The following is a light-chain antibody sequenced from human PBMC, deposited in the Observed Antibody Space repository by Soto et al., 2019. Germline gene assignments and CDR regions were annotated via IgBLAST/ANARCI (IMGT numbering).Light chain of an antibody. J-gene: IGKJ2*01. Sequence: EVVMTQSPGTLSLSPGERATLSCWASQSVASNLVWYQQKPGQAPRLLIYGASRRPTAIPDRFSGSGSGTDFTLTITSLEPEDFAVYYCQQYGNSPVTFGRGTRLQIK. CDR1: QSVASN. V-gene: IGKV3-20*01. CDR3: QQYGNSPVT. CDR2: GAS.